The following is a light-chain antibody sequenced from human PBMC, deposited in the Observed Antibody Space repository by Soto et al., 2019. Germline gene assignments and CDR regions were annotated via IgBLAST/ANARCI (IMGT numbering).Light chain of an antibody. J-gene: IGLJ3*02. V-gene: IGLV4-69*01. CDR2: LRSDGSH. CDR3: QTWGTGLGV. Sequence: QPVLTQSPSISASPGASVKLTCTLSSGHSSYVIAWHQQQPEKGPRYLMKLRSDGSHNKGDGIPDRFSGSSSGAERYLTISSLQSEDEADYYCQTWGTGLGVFGGGTKLTVL. CDR1: SGHSSYV.